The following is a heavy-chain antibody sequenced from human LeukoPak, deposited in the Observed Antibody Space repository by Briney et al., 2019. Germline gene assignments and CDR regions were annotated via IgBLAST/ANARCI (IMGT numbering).Heavy chain of an antibody. CDR1: GGPISSYY. D-gene: IGHD6-19*01. J-gene: IGHJ4*02. CDR3: ASEDSSGWYYFDN. Sequence: SETLSLTCTVSGGPISSYYWSWVRQPAGKGLEWIGRIYTSGNTNYNPSLKSRVTMSIDTSKKQFSLKLSSVTAADTAVYYCASEDSSGWYYFDNWGQGTLVTVSS. V-gene: IGHV4-4*07. CDR2: IYTSGNT.